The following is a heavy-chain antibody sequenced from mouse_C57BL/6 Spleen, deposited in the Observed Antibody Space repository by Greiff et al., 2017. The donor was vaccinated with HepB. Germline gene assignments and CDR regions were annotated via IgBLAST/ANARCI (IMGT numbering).Heavy chain of an antibody. V-gene: IGHV1-19*01. CDR2: INPYNGGT. D-gene: IGHD2-1*01. CDR3: ADGNYVNYAMDY. Sequence: EVQLQQSGPVLVKPGASVKMSCKASGYTFTDYYMNWVKQSHGKSLEWIGVINPYNGGTSYNQKFKGKATLTVDKSSSTAYMELNSLTSEDSAVYYCADGNYVNYAMDYWGQGTSVTVSS. J-gene: IGHJ4*01. CDR1: GYTFTDYY.